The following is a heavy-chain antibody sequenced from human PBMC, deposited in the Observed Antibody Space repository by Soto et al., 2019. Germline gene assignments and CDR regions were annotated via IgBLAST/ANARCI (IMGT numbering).Heavy chain of an antibody. V-gene: IGHV3-30*18. CDR2: ISYDGSNK. CDR3: AKDLDY. Sequence: QVQVVESGGGVVQPGRSLRLSCAASGFTFSSYGMHWVRQAPGKGLEWVAVISYDGSNKYYADSVKGRFTISRDNSKNTLYLQMNSLRAEDTAVYYCAKDLDYWGQGTLVTVSS. J-gene: IGHJ4*02. CDR1: GFTFSSYG.